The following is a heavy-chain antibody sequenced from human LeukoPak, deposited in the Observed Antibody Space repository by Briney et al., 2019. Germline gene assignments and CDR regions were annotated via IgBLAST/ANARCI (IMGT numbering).Heavy chain of an antibody. V-gene: IGHV1-69*01. CDR1: GGTFSSYS. Sequence: SVKVSCKASGGTFSSYSISWVRQAPGQGLEWMGGIIPILDTADYAQKFQGRVTITADESTSTAYMELSSLRSEDTAVFYCARISLGAIWGYYYGMDVWGQGTTVTVSS. CDR2: IIPILDTA. J-gene: IGHJ6*02. D-gene: IGHD1-26*01. CDR3: ARISLGAIWGYYYGMDV.